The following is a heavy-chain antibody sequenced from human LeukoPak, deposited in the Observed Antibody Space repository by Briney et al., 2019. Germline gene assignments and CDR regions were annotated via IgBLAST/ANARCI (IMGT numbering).Heavy chain of an antibody. CDR2: IKSKTDGGTT. CDR3: TTDSELLWFGELLSGTPDY. V-gene: IGHV3-15*01. D-gene: IGHD3-10*01. J-gene: IGHJ4*02. Sequence: PGGSLRLSCAASGFTFSSYEMNWVRQAPGKGLEWVGRIKSKTDGGTTDYAAPVKGRFTISRDDSKNTLYLQMNSLKTEDTAVYYCTTDSELLWFGELLSGTPDYWGQGTLVTVSS. CDR1: GFTFSSYE.